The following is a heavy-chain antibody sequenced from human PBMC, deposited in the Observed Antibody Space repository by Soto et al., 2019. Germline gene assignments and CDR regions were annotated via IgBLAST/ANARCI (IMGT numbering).Heavy chain of an antibody. J-gene: IGHJ4*02. CDR2: IIHSGST. CDR3: ARMKRITMIVVVITEFYDY. CDR1: GGSFSGYY. Sequence: SETLSLTCAVYGGSFSGYYWSWIRQPPGKGLEWIGEIIHSGSTNYNPSLKSRVTISVDTSKNQFSLKLSSVTAADTAVYYCARMKRITMIVVVITEFYDYWGQGTLVTVSS. D-gene: IGHD3-22*01. V-gene: IGHV4-34*12.